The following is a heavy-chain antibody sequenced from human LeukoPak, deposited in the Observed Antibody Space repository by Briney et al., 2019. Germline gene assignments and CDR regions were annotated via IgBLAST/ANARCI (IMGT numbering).Heavy chain of an antibody. J-gene: IGHJ6*03. CDR1: GGSLSSYY. V-gene: IGHV4-59*08. CDR3: GRRLFRRDYYYYMDV. Sequence: SETLSLTRTVSGGSLSSYYWSWIREPPGKGLEWGGYIYYSGSTNYNPSLKSRVTISVDTSKNQFSLQLSSVTAADTAVYCCGRRLFRRDYYYYMDVWGTGTTVTVSS. CDR2: IYYSGST.